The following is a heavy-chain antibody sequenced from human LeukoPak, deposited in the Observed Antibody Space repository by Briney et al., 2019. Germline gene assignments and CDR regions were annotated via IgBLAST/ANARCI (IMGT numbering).Heavy chain of an antibody. Sequence: ASVKVSCKASGYTFTGYYIHWVRQAPGQGLEWMGWINPNSGGTNDAQKFQGRVTLTRDTSISTAYMELSRLRSDDTAVFYCAREADFWTWGQGTLVTVSS. CDR3: AREADFWT. CDR1: GYTFTGYY. V-gene: IGHV1-2*02. J-gene: IGHJ5*02. D-gene: IGHD3-3*01. CDR2: INPNSGGT.